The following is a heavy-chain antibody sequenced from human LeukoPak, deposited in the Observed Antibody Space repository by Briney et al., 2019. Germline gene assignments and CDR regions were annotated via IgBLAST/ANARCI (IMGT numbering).Heavy chain of an antibody. CDR1: GFSFSTYG. V-gene: IGHV3-30*02. CDR2: IWYDGRNK. D-gene: IGHD6-13*01. CDR3: AKNGGVAAAATSY. Sequence: GGSLRLSCAASGFSFSTYGMHWVRQVPGKGLEWVAVIWYDGRNKFYADSVRGRFTISRDNSKNTLYLQMSSLRAEDTAVYYCAKNGGVAAAATSYWGQGTLVTVSS. J-gene: IGHJ4*02.